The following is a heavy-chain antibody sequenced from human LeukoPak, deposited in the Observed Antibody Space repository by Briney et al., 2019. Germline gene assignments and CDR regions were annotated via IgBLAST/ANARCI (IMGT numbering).Heavy chain of an antibody. CDR1: GFTFSNAW. Sequence: QPGGSLRLSCAASGFTFSNAWMSWVRQAPGKGLEWVGRIRSKANSYATAYAASVKGRFTISRDDSKNTAYLQMNSLKTEDTAVYYCTRHTHYGDYVPGHWYSISGAVAPWSLSPQ. CDR2: IRSKANSYAT. CDR3: TRHTHYGDYVPGHWYSIS. V-gene: IGHV3-73*01. J-gene: IGHJ2*01. D-gene: IGHD4-17*01.